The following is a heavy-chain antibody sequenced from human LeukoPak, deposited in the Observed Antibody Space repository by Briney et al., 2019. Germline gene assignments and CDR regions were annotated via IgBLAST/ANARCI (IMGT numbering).Heavy chain of an antibody. CDR1: GYSFTSYW. J-gene: IGHJ4*02. V-gene: IGHV5-51*01. D-gene: IGHD3-10*01. Sequence: GESLKISCKGSGYSFTSYWIGWVRQMPGKGLEWMGFIYPGDSDTRYSPSFQGQVTISADKSISTAYLQWSSLKASDTAMYYCARRSVRGVMVDYFDYWGQGTLVTVSS. CDR2: IYPGDSDT. CDR3: ARRSVRGVMVDYFDY.